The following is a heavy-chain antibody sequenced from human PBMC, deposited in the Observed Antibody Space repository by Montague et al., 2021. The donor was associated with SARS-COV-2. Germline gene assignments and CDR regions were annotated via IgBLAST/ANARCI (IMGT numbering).Heavy chain of an antibody. J-gene: IGHJ4*02. CDR3: ARHLAISGPAAVSDY. CDR1: GDSISGGYFY. V-gene: IGHV4-39*01. CDR2: LHCSGIT. Sequence: SETLSLTCTVYGDSISGGYFYWGWIRQPPGKGLVGVGTLHCSGITYYNPSLKSRVTISVDTSKNQFSLRLSSVTAADTAIYYCARHLAISGPAAVSDYWGQGTLVTVSS. D-gene: IGHD2-2*01.